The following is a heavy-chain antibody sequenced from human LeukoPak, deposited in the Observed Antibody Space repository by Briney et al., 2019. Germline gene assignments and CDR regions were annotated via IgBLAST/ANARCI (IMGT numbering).Heavy chain of an antibody. Sequence: SVKVSCKASGYTFTSYAIHWVRQAPGQGLEWMGGIIPIFGTANYAQKFQGRVTITADESTSTAYMELSSLRSEDTAVYYCARGYIVVVPAAHYYMDVWGKGTTVTVSS. CDR1: GYTFTSYA. D-gene: IGHD2-2*01. CDR2: IIPIFGTA. J-gene: IGHJ6*03. V-gene: IGHV1-69*13. CDR3: ARGYIVVVPAAHYYMDV.